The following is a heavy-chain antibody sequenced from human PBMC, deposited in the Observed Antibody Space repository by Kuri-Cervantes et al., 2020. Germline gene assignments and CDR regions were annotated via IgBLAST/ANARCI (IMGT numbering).Heavy chain of an antibody. D-gene: IGHD4-23*01. CDR3: ARDYFPRGYSIVYNWFDP. CDR1: GFTFSSYA. Sequence: LSLTCAASGFTFSSYAMSWVRQAPGKGLEWVSYISSSSSTIYYADSVKGRFTISRDNAKNSLYLQMNSLRAEDTALYHCARDYFPRGYSIVYNWFDPWGQGTLVTVSS. CDR2: ISSSSSTI. V-gene: IGHV3-48*04. J-gene: IGHJ5*02.